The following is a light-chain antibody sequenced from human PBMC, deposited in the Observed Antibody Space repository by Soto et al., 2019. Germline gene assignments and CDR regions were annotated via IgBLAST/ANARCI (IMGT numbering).Light chain of an antibody. CDR1: SSDVGAYIH. CDR2: DVT. Sequence: QSALTQPASVSDSPGQSITISCTGTSSDVGAYIHVSWYQQHPGKAPKLMIYDVTHRPSGVSNRFSGSKSGNTASLTISGLRAEDEADYYCTSFTTTNIWVFGGGTKLTVL. V-gene: IGLV2-14*01. J-gene: IGLJ3*02. CDR3: TSFTTTNIWV.